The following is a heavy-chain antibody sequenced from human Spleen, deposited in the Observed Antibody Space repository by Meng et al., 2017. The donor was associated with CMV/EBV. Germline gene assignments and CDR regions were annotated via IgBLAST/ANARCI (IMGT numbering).Heavy chain of an antibody. Sequence: GGSLRLSCAASGFTFSSYGMHWVRQAPGKGLEWVAFIRYDGSNKYYADSVKGRFTISRDNSKNTLYLQMNSLRAEDTAVYYCARSDYDLWSGSRGYYYGMDVWGQGTTVTVSS. J-gene: IGHJ6*02. D-gene: IGHD3-3*01. CDR3: ARSDYDLWSGSRGYYYGMDV. V-gene: IGHV3-30*02. CDR2: IRYDGSNK. CDR1: GFTFSSYG.